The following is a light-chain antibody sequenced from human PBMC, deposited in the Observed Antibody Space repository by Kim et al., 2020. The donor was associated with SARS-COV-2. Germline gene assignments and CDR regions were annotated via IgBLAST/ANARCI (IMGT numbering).Light chain of an antibody. CDR2: GVD. V-gene: IGLV2-14*03. J-gene: IGLJ1*01. CDR3: SSYTTSISSV. CDR1: SSDVGNFNY. Sequence: QSALTQPASVSGSPGQSITISCTGTSSDVGNFNYVSWYQQHPGKAPKLMISGVDNRPSGVSNRFSGSKSGNTASLTISGLQAEDEADYYCSSYTTSISSVFGTGPTVTVL.